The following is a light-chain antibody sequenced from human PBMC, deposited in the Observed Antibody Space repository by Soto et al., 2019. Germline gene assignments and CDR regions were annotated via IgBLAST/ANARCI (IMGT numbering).Light chain of an antibody. J-gene: IGKJ2*01. V-gene: IGKV1-5*01. CDR2: DAS. Sequence: DIQMTQFPSSLSASVGDRVTITCRASQSISQYLAWYQQKPGNAPNLLIYDASTLEGAIPSRFSGSGSGTKFTLTISSLQTDDFAHYYCQQYFSESTFGQGTKLGIK. CDR3: QQYFSEST. CDR1: QSISQY.